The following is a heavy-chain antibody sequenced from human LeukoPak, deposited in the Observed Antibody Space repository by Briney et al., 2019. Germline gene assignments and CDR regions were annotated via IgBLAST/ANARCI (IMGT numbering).Heavy chain of an antibody. Sequence: SETLSLTCAVSSGSISSSNWWSWVRQPPRKGLEWIEEIYHSGSTNYNPSLKSRVTISVDKSKNHFSLKLTSVTAADTAVYYCARATYTSGWYVEYFQHWGQGTLCTVSS. J-gene: IGHJ1*01. D-gene: IGHD6-19*01. CDR1: SGSISSSNW. V-gene: IGHV4-4*02. CDR3: ARATYTSGWYVEYFQH. CDR2: IYHSGST.